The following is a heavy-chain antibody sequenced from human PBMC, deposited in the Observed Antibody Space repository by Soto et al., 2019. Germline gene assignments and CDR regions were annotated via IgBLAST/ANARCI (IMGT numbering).Heavy chain of an antibody. Sequence: ASVKVSCKASGYTFTGYYMHWVRQAPGQGLEWMGWINPNSGGTNYSQKFQGRVTITRDTSTSAAYMELSSLRSEDTAVYYCARDSGVVVVAATDYYYYYGMDVWGQGTTVTVSS. J-gene: IGHJ6*02. V-gene: IGHV1-2*02. CDR1: GYTFTGYY. CDR3: ARDSGVVVVAATDYYYYYGMDV. CDR2: INPNSGGT. D-gene: IGHD2-15*01.